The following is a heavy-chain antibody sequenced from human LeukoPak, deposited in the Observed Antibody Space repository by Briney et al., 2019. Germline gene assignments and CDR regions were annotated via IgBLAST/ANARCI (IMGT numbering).Heavy chain of an antibody. J-gene: IGHJ4*02. V-gene: IGHV1-18*04. Sequence: ASVKVSCKASGYTFSNFGITWVRQAPGQGLEWMGWISAYSGNTNYAQKLHGRVTMTTDTSTSTAYMELRSLRSDDTAVYYCARVIVAGALMWGQGTPVTVSS. CDR3: ARVIVAGALM. CDR2: ISAYSGNT. CDR1: GYTFSNFG. D-gene: IGHD1-26*01.